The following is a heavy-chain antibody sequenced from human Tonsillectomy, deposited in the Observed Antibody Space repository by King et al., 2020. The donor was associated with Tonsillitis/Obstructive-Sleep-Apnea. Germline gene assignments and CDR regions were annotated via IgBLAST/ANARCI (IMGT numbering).Heavy chain of an antibody. V-gene: IGHV4-34*01. J-gene: IGHJ2*01. CDR2: INHSGST. D-gene: IGHD4-17*01. CDR3: ARARKTRTTVTKAWYFDL. Sequence: VQLPQWGAGLLKPSETLSLPCAVYGGSFSGYYWSWIRQPPGKGLEWIGEINHSGSTNYNPSLKSRVTISVDTSKNQFSLKLSSVTAADTAVYYCARARKTRTTVTKAWYFDLWGRGTLVTVSS. CDR1: GGSFSGYY.